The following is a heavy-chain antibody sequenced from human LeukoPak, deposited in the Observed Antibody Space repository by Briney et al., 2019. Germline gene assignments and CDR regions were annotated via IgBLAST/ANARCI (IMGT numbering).Heavy chain of an antibody. CDR1: GFTFSDYY. Sequence: GGSLRLSCAASGFTFSDYYMSWIRQAPGKGLEWVSYISSSSSYTNYADSVKGRFTISRDNAKNSLYLQMNSLRAEDTAVYYCARQPDRDYDSSDYRFHYWGQGALVTVSS. J-gene: IGHJ4*02. D-gene: IGHD3-22*01. V-gene: IGHV3-11*03. CDR3: ARQPDRDYDSSDYRFHY. CDR2: ISSSSSYT.